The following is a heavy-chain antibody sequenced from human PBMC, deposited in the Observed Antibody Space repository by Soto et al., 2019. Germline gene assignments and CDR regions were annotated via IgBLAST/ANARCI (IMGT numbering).Heavy chain of an antibody. J-gene: IGHJ5*02. V-gene: IGHV1-69*13. Sequence: ASVKVSCKASGGTFSSYAISWVRQAPGQGLEWMGGIIPIFGTANYAQKFQGRVTITADESTSTAYMELSSLRSEDTAVYYCARDHITMVRGFWFDPWGQGTLVTVSS. CDR2: IIPIFGTA. CDR1: GGTFSSYA. CDR3: ARDHITMVRGFWFDP. D-gene: IGHD3-10*01.